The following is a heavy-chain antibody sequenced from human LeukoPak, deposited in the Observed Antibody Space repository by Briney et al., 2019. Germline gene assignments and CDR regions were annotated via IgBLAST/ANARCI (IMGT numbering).Heavy chain of an antibody. V-gene: IGHV3-23*01. CDR1: WFTFSVYG. J-gene: IGHJ4*01. CDR3: AKDQWFGEXXGFDY. CDR2: ISGSGGMT. D-gene: IGHD3-10*01. Sequence: GGALRLSCAASWFTFSVYGMSCVPEAPGKGVGGGSAISGSGGMTDYADSVKGRVTISRDNAKNKLYLKMNSLRAEDTAVYYCAKDQWFGEXXGFDYWXXGTLVTVS.